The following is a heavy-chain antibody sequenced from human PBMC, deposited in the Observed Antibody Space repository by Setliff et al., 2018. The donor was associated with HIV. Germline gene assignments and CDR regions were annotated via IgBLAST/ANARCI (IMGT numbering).Heavy chain of an antibody. CDR2: IIPIFGTA. Sequence: SVKVSCKASGGTFSSYAISWVRQAPGQGLEWMGRIIPIFGTANYAQNFQGRVTITADKSTNTAYMELSSLRSEDTAIYYCARDPTVVMSYYYYGMDVWGQGTTVTVSS. J-gene: IGHJ6*02. V-gene: IGHV1-69*06. CDR3: ARDPTVVMSYYYYGMDV. CDR1: GGTFSSYA. D-gene: IGHD2-15*01.